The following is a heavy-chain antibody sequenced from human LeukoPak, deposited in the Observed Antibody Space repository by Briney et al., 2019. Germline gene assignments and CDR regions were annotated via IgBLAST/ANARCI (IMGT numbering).Heavy chain of an antibody. Sequence: GGSLRLSCAASDFSVNNNYVDWIRQAPGKGLEWVSCMDNFGIKTYADSVQGRFTISRDSSRNMVFLQMNSLRVEDTAVYYCAGGKYYGSGTRPGYLGYWGLGTMVTVSS. CDR1: DFSVNNNY. D-gene: IGHD3-10*01. V-gene: IGHV3-53*01. CDR2: MDNFGIK. CDR3: AGGKYYGSGTRPGYLGY. J-gene: IGHJ4*02.